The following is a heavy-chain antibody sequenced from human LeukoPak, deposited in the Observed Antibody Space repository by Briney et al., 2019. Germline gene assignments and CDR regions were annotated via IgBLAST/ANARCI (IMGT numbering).Heavy chain of an antibody. D-gene: IGHD3-3*02. CDR3: TTYTSAFFDR. CDR1: GFTFSSYA. CDR2: IRSKGDGGTI. Sequence: GGSLRLSCAASGFTFSSYAMTWVRQAPGKGLEWVGRIRSKGDGGTIYHAAPVKGRFTMSREDSTNTLYLQMNSLTTEDTAVYYCTTYTSAFFDRWGQGILVTVSS. J-gene: IGHJ4*02. V-gene: IGHV3-15*01.